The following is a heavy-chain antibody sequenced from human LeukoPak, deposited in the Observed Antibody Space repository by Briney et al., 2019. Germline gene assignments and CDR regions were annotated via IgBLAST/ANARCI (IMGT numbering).Heavy chain of an antibody. CDR1: GDTFTSYG. D-gene: IGHD5-12*01. J-gene: IGHJ4*02. CDR2: ISAYNGNT. Sequence: GSSEKVSCKASGDTFTSYGISWVRQAPGQGLEWMGWISAYNGNTNYAQKLQGRVTMTTDTSTSTAYMELRSLRSDDTAVYYCARGNSGYDYYYWDQGTLVTVSS. V-gene: IGHV1-18*01. CDR3: ARGNSGYDYYY.